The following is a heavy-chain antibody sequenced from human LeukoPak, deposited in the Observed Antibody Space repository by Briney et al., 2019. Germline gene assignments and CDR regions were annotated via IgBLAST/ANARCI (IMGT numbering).Heavy chain of an antibody. CDR1: GFTFDDYA. J-gene: IGHJ5*02. V-gene: IGHV3-9*01. CDR3: AKGWRLSDP. CDR2: INWNSGSI. Sequence: GGSLRLSCAASGFTFDDYAMHWARQAPGKGLEWVSGINWNSGSIGYADSVKGRFTISRGNAKNSLYLQVNSLRAEDTAVYYCAKGWRLSDPWGQGTLVTVSS. D-gene: IGHD1-1*01.